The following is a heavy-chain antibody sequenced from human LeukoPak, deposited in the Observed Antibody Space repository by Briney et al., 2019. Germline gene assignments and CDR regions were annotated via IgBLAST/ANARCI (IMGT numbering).Heavy chain of an antibody. Sequence: LGGSLRLSCAASGFTFSPYTMHWFRQPPGKGLEWVSYINTGSSTIYYADSVKGRFTISRDNANNSLYLQLNSLRAEDTAVYYCARDSSVCAFDVWGQGTMVTVSS. V-gene: IGHV3-48*01. J-gene: IGHJ3*01. CDR3: ARDSSVCAFDV. D-gene: IGHD6-6*01. CDR2: INTGSSTI. CDR1: GFTFSPYT.